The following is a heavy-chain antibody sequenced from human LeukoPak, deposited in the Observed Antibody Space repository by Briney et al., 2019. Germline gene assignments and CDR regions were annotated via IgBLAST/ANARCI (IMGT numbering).Heavy chain of an antibody. V-gene: IGHV3-48*01. Sequence: GGSLRLSCAASGFTFSNYDMTWVRQTPGKGLDWVSYIDSNSRGIYYADSVKGRFTISRDNAKDSLYLQMNSLRGEDTAVYFCARGRHFYDSSVYFFDYWGQGTLVTASS. J-gene: IGHJ4*02. CDR3: ARGRHFYDSSVYFFDY. CDR1: GFTFSNYD. D-gene: IGHD3-22*01. CDR2: IDSNSRGI.